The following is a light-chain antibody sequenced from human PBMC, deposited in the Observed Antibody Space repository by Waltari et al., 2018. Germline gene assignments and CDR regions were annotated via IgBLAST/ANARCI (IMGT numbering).Light chain of an antibody. CDR2: AAS. J-gene: IGKJ1*01. CDR3: QQGHSTPRT. CDR1: QSISSY. V-gene: IGKV1-39*01. Sequence: DIQMTQSPSSLSASVGDRVTITCRASQSISSYLNWYQQKPEKAPQLLIYAASSLQSGVPSRFSGRGSGTDFTLTITSLQPEDFATYYCQQGHSTPRTFGQGTK.